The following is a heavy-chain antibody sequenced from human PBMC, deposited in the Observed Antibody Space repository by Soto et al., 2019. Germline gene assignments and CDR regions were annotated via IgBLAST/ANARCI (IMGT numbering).Heavy chain of an antibody. CDR2: ISAYNGNT. Sequence: GASVKVCCKASGYTFTSYGISWVRQAPGQGLEWMGWISAYNGNTNYAQKLQGRVTMTTDTSTSTAYMELRSLRSDDTAVYYCARDLLWFGELLRSPFDPWGQGTLVTVSS. V-gene: IGHV1-18*01. J-gene: IGHJ5*02. CDR1: GYTFTSYG. CDR3: ARDLLWFGELLRSPFDP. D-gene: IGHD3-10*01.